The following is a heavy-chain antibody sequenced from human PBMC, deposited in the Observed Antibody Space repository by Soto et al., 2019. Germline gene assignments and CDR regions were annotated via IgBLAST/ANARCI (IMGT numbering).Heavy chain of an antibody. CDR1: VVTFSSYA. V-gene: IGHV1-69*01. J-gene: IGHJ5*02. D-gene: IGHD1-26*01. CDR3: STAVVGASVDP. Sequence: QVQLVQSGAEVKKPGSSVKVSCKGSVVTFSSYAISWVRQAPGQGLEWMGGLIPIFGTANYAQKFQGRVTITADESTSTAYMELSSLRSEDTAVYYCSTAVVGASVDPWGQGTLVTVSS. CDR2: LIPIFGTA.